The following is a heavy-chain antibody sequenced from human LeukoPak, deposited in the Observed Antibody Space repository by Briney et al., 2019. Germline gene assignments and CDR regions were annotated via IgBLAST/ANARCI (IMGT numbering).Heavy chain of an antibody. V-gene: IGHV4-59*12. CDR2: IYYSGST. Sequence: PSETLSLTCTVSGGSISSYYWSWIRQPPGKGLEWIGYIYYSGSTNYNPSLKSRVTISVDTSKNQFSLKLSSVTAADTAVYYCARFRSPPALDRDRGVHHAFDIWGQGTMVTVSS. CDR1: GGSISSYY. D-gene: IGHD3-10*01. CDR3: ARFRSPPALDRDRGVHHAFDI. J-gene: IGHJ3*02.